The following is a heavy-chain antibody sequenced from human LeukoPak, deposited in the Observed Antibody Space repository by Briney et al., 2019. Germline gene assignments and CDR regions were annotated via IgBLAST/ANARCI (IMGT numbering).Heavy chain of an antibody. D-gene: IGHD3-22*01. CDR1: GFTFSSYG. CDR2: IWYDGSNK. V-gene: IGHV3-30*02. CDR3: ATHYYDSSGYHSPDY. Sequence: GGSLRLSCAASGFTFSSYGMHWVRQAPGKGLEWVAVIWYDGSNKYYADSVKGRFTISRDNSKNTLYLQMNSLRAEDTALYYCATHYYDSSGYHSPDYWGQGTLVTVSS. J-gene: IGHJ4*02.